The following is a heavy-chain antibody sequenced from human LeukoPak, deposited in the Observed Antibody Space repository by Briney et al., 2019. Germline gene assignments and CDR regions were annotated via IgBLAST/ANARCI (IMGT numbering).Heavy chain of an antibody. Sequence: SETLSLTCTVSGGSISSYYWSWIRQPPGKGLEWIGYIYYSGSTNYNPSLKSRVTISVDTSKNQFSLKLSSVTAADTAVYYCARRSVTMVRGVTNYDAFDVWGQGTMGTVSS. D-gene: IGHD3-10*01. CDR1: GGSISSYY. V-gene: IGHV4-59*08. J-gene: IGHJ3*01. CDR2: IYYSGST. CDR3: ARRSVTMVRGVTNYDAFDV.